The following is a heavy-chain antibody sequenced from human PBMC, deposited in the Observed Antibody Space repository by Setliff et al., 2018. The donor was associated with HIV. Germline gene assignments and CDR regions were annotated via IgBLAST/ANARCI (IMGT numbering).Heavy chain of an antibody. D-gene: IGHD3-10*01. CDR3: ARGVLYGLSEY. CDR1: GHTPRHYG. Sequence: GASVKVSCKASGHTPRHYGINWIRQAPGQGLEWVGSLIPVLGESHYAPRFQGRVTITADDSTNTAYLELSNLRFDDTATYYCARGVLYGLSEYWGTGSLVTVSS. V-gene: IGHV1-69*11. J-gene: IGHJ1*01. CDR2: LIPVLGES.